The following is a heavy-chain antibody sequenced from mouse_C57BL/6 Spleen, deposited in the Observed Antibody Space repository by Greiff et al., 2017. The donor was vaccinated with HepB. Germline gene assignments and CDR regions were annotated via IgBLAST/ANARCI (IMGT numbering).Heavy chain of an antibody. V-gene: IGHV1-81*01. CDR3: ARLDYYGSNWYFDV. J-gene: IGHJ1*03. D-gene: IGHD1-1*01. Sequence: QVQLQQSGAELARPGASVKLSCKASGYTFTSYGISWVKQRTGQGLEWIGEIYPRSGNTYYNEKFKGKATLTADKSSSTAYMELRSLTSEDSAVYFCARLDYYGSNWYFDVWGTGTTVTVSS. CDR2: IYPRSGNT. CDR1: GYTFTSYG.